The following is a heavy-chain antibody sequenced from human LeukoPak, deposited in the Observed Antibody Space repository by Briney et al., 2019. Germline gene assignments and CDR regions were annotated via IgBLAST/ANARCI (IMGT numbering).Heavy chain of an antibody. CDR2: IYYSGST. D-gene: IGHD6-6*01. CDR1: GGSISSYY. V-gene: IGHV4-59*01. Sequence: PSETLSLTCTVSGGSISSYYWSWLRQPPGKGPEWIGYIYYSGSTNYNPSLKSRVTISVDTSKNQFSLKLSSVTAADTAVYYCARGVEYSSSSGLGYWGQGTLVTVSS. CDR3: ARGVEYSSSSGLGY. J-gene: IGHJ4*02.